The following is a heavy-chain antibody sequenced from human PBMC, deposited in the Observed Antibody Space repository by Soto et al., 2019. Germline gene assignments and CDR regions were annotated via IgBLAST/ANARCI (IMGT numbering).Heavy chain of an antibody. CDR1: GGTFSSYA. Sequence: QVQLVQSGAEVKKPGSSVKVSCKASGGTFSSYAISWVRQAPGQGLEWMGGIIPIFGTANYAQKFQGRVTITADESTSTDYMELSSLRSEDTAVYYCASQLIRGELPRNYYYYGMDVWGQGTTVTVSS. J-gene: IGHJ6*02. D-gene: IGHD3-16*01. CDR2: IIPIFGTA. V-gene: IGHV1-69*01. CDR3: ASQLIRGELPRNYYYYGMDV.